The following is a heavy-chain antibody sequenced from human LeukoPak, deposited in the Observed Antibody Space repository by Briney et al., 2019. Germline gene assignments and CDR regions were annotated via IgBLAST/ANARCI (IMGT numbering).Heavy chain of an antibody. Sequence: HSGGSLRLSCAVSGFMFSTYWMTWVRQAPGKGPVWVANIKPDGRETYYVDSVKGRFTISRDNTKNLLFLQMNSLRGEDAAVYYCGEFGDEAAVDLWGQGTLVTVSS. D-gene: IGHD6-13*01. CDR3: GEFGDEAAVDL. CDR2: IKPDGRET. CDR1: GFMFSTYW. J-gene: IGHJ4*02. V-gene: IGHV3-7*01.